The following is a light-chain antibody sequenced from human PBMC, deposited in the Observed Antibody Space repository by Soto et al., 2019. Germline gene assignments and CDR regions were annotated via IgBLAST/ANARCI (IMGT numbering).Light chain of an antibody. J-gene: IGKJ4*01. CDR3: QQYDTWLPLT. V-gene: IGKV3-15*01. CDR1: QSVSSN. CDR2: DAS. Sequence: EIVMTQSPATLSVSPGERATLSCRASQSVSSNLAWFQQKSGQAPRLLIYDASTRATGIPARFSGSGSATEFTLTNSSLQSEDFAVYYCQQYDTWLPLTFGGGTQVEIK.